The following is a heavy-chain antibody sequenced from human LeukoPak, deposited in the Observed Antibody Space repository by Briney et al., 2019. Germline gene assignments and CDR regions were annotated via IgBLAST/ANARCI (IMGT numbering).Heavy chain of an antibody. V-gene: IGHV3-43*02. CDR2: ISGDGGST. CDR3: ARRWASGYDSGY. D-gene: IGHD5-12*01. J-gene: IGHJ4*02. Sequence: GGSLRLSCAASGFTFDDYAMHWVRQAPGKGLEWVSLISGDGGSTYYADSVKGRFTIPRDNSKNSLYLQMNSLRAEDTAVYYCARRWASGYDSGYWGQGTLVTVSS. CDR1: GFTFDDYA.